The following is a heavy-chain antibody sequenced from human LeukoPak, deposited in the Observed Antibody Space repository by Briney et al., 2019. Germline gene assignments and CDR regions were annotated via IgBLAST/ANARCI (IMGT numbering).Heavy chain of an antibody. CDR3: ARGGSSGWYGRGFFDY. J-gene: IGHJ4*02. CDR1: GGSMSRYY. Sequence: SETLSLTCTVSGGSMSRYYWSWIRQSPDKGLEWIGNIYYGGSAHYNPNPSLRSRVTISVDESKNQFSLNLSSVTAADTAVYYCARGGSSGWYGRGFFDYWGQGAPVTVSS. CDR2: IYYGGSA. V-gene: IGHV4-59*01. D-gene: IGHD6-19*01.